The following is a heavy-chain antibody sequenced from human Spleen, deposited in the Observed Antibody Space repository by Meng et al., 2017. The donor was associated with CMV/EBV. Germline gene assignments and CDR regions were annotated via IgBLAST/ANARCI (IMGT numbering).Heavy chain of an antibody. J-gene: IGHJ6*02. D-gene: IGHD1-1*01. V-gene: IGHV4-39*07. CDR1: GGSISSGSYY. CDR3: ARDPGTGGWSYYGLDV. Sequence: SETLSLTCTVSGGSISSGSYYWGWIRQPPGKGLEWIGCIYYSGDTYYNPSLKSRATISIDTSKDQFSLRLRSVTAADTAVYYCARDPGTGGWSYYGLDVWGQGTTVTVSS. CDR2: IYYSGDT.